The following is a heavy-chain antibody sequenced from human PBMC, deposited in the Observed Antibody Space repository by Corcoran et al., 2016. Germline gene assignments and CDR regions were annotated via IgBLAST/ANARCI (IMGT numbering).Heavy chain of an antibody. CDR3: ASLTRDHDFWSGPFDY. CDR2: INHDGIT. CDR1: GGSFSGYY. J-gene: IGHJ4*02. V-gene: IGHV4-34*01. D-gene: IGHD3-3*01. Sequence: QVQLQQWGAGLLKPSETLSLTCAVYGGSFSGYYWSWIRQPPGKGLEWIGEINHDGITNYNPSLKSRVTISVDTSKNQFSLKLSSVTAADTAVYYCASLTRDHDFWSGPFDYWGQGTLVTVSS.